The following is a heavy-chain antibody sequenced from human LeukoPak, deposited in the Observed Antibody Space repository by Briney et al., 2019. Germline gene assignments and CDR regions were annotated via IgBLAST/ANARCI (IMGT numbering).Heavy chain of an antibody. CDR1: GYTFTNYG. Sequence: ASVKVSCKASGYTFTNYGISWVRQAPGQGLEWMGWINTYNGNTNYAQKFQGRVTMTTDTSTSAAYMELRSLRSDDTAVYYCARVVLDHYYDSSGYLGTLDYWGQGTLVTVSS. V-gene: IGHV1-18*01. CDR2: INTYNGNT. CDR3: ARVVLDHYYDSSGYLGTLDY. D-gene: IGHD3-22*01. J-gene: IGHJ4*02.